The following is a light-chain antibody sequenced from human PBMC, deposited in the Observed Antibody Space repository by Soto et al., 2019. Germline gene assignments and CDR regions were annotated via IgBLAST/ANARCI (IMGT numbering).Light chain of an antibody. CDR3: QTWGTGLLV. V-gene: IGLV4-69*01. Sequence: QLVLTQSPSASASLGASVKLICTLSSGHSSYAIAWHQQQPEKGPRYLMKLNSDGSHSKGDGIPDRFSGSSSGAERYLTISSLQSEDEADYYCQTWGTGLLVFGGGTQLTAL. J-gene: IGLJ7*02. CDR2: LNSDGSH. CDR1: SGHSSYA.